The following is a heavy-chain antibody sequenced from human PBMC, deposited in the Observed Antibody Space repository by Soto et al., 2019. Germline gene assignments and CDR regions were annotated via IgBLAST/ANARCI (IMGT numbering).Heavy chain of an antibody. J-gene: IGHJ4*02. CDR1: GFTFSSSA. CDR2: ISSNGGST. CDR3: LSSHGLVYDSRGYPEY. D-gene: IGHD3-22*01. Sequence: PXVSLRLSCSASGFTFSSSAMHWVRQAPGKGLEYVSAISSNGGSTYYADSVKGRFTISRDNSKNTLYLQMSSLRAEDTAVYYCLSSHGLVYDSRGYPEYWAPGTLVTVSS. V-gene: IGHV3-64D*06.